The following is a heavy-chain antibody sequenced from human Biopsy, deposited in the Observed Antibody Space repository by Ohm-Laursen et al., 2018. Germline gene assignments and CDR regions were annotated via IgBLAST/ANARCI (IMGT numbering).Heavy chain of an antibody. CDR3: TRAGGGKIYGL. D-gene: IGHD3-16*01. V-gene: IGHV4-31*03. J-gene: IGHJ4*02. Sequence: SDTLSITCTVSGVSINTGGYYWTWIRQHPGTGLEWIGYIHYSGNTLYNPSLKSRLTISVDTSRNQFSLKLTSVTAADTALYYCTRAGGGKIYGLWGQGTLVTVSS. CDR1: GVSINTGGYY. CDR2: IHYSGNT.